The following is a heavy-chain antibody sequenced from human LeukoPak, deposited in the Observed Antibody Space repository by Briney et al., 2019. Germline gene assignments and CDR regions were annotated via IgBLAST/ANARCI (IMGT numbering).Heavy chain of an antibody. J-gene: IGHJ4*02. CDR2: MNPNSGNT. Sequence: ASVKVSCKASGGTFSSYAISWVRQATGQGLEWMGWMNPNSGNTGYAQKFQGRVTMTRNTSISTAYMELSSLRSEDTAVYYCARNSGWYDYWGQGTLVTVSS. V-gene: IGHV1-8*02. CDR1: GGTFSSYA. CDR3: ARNSGWYDY. D-gene: IGHD6-19*01.